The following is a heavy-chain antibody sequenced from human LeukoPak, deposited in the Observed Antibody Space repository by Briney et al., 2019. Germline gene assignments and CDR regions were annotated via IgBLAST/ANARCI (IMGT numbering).Heavy chain of an antibody. J-gene: IGHJ4*02. CDR2: IKEDGCEK. CDR1: GFTFSSYA. Sequence: PGGSLRLSCAASGFTFSSYAMSWVRQAPGKGLEWVANIKEDGCEKYYVDSVKGRFTISRDNAKNSLSLQVNSLSAEDTAVYYCARSRSGYYEDYWGQGTLVTVSS. CDR3: ARSRSGYYEDY. D-gene: IGHD3-22*01. V-gene: IGHV3-7*01.